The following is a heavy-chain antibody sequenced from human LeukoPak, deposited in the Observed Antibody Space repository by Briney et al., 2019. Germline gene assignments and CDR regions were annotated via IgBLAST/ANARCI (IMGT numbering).Heavy chain of an antibody. CDR2: INHSGST. CDR1: GGSFSGYY. J-gene: IGHJ4*02. D-gene: IGHD1-26*01. Sequence: SETLSLTCAVYGGSFSGYYWSWIRQPPGKGLEWIGEINHSGSTNYNPPLKSRVTISVDTSKNQFSLKLSSVTAADTAVYYCARTPWELYFDYWGQGTLVTVSS. CDR3: ARTPWELYFDY. V-gene: IGHV4-34*01.